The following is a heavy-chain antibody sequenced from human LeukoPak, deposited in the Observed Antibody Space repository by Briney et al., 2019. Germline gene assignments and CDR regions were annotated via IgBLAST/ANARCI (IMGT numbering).Heavy chain of an antibody. Sequence: GGSLRLSCAASGFTFRIYAMTWVRQSPGKGLEWVSAIRGSGGSTYYADSVKGRFTISRDNSKNTLYLQMNSLRAEDTAVYYCAKLFNDYGDYYFDYWGQGTLVTVSS. CDR1: GFTFRIYA. CDR2: IRGSGGST. V-gene: IGHV3-23*01. CDR3: AKLFNDYGDYYFDY. D-gene: IGHD4-17*01. J-gene: IGHJ4*02.